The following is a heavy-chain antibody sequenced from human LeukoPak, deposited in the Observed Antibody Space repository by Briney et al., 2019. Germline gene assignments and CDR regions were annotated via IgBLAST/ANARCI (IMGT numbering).Heavy chain of an antibody. Sequence: GGSLRLSCAASGFTFSNYWMHWVRQVPGKGLEWVSRINSDGSSTSYADSVKGRFTISGDNAKNTLYLQMNSLRAEDTALYYCTSRALSGTYYVYYFDYWGQETLVTVSS. CDR3: TSRALSGTYYVYYFDY. V-gene: IGHV3-74*01. CDR2: INSDGSST. CDR1: GFTFSNYW. J-gene: IGHJ4*02. D-gene: IGHD1-26*01.